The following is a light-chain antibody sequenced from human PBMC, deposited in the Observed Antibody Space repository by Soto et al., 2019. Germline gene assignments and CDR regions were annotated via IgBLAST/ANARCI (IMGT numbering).Light chain of an antibody. Sequence: QSALTQPASVSGSPGQTVTISCTGISSDVGTYNFVSWYQQHPGKAPKLMIYEAYKRPSGVSNRFSGSKSGDTASLTISGLQAEDEADYYCCSYARSRVFGGGTKLTVL. CDR1: SSDVGTYNF. V-gene: IGLV2-23*01. J-gene: IGLJ3*02. CDR3: CSYARSRV. CDR2: EAY.